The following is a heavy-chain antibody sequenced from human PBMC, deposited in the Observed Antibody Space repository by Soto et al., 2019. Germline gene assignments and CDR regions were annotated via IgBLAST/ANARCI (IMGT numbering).Heavy chain of an antibody. Sequence: PGGSLRLSCAASGFTFSSYSMNWVRQAPGKGLEWVSSISSSSSYIYYADSVKGRFTISRDNAKNSLYLQMNSLRAEDTAVYYCARDPESYSSSLLDYWGQGTLVTVSS. D-gene: IGHD6-13*01. V-gene: IGHV3-21*01. CDR3: ARDPESYSSSLLDY. CDR1: GFTFSSYS. CDR2: ISSSSSYI. J-gene: IGHJ4*02.